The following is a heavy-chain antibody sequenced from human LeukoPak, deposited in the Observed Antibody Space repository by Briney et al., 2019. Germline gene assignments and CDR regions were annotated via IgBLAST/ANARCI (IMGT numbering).Heavy chain of an antibody. Sequence: PSETLSLTCTVSGGSISYYYWSWIRQPPGKGLEWIGYIYYSGDTNYNPSLKSRVTISVDTSKNQFFLKMSSVTTADTAVYYCAKVGVYYDSSGRFDYWGQGTLVTVSS. V-gene: IGHV4-59*01. J-gene: IGHJ4*02. CDR3: AKVGVYYDSSGRFDY. CDR2: IYYSGDT. D-gene: IGHD3-22*01. CDR1: GGSISYYY.